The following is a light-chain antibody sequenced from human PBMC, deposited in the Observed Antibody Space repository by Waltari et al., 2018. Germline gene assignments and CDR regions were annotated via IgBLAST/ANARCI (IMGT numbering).Light chain of an antibody. Sequence: EIVLTQSPATLSLSPGDRATLSCRASQSVGRSLSWYQQKPGQPPRLLIYDASTRATGIPARISGRGSGTDFTLTIGSLEPEDFAVYFCLQRSNWPPTFGGGTTVEIK. CDR3: LQRSNWPPT. CDR2: DAS. CDR1: QSVGRS. V-gene: IGKV3-11*01. J-gene: IGKJ4*01.